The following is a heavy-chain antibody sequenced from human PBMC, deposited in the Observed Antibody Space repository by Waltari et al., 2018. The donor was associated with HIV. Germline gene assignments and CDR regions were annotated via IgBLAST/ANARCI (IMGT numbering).Heavy chain of an antibody. J-gene: IGHJ4*02. CDR1: GYTFTSYD. D-gene: IGHD3-3*01. CDR3: ASSLYDFWSGYPVDY. CDR2: RNPNGGNT. Sequence: QVQLVQSGAEVKKPGASVKVSCKASGYTFTSYDINWVRQATGQGLEWMGWRNPNGGNTGYAQEFQGRVTMTRNTAISTAYMERSSRRSEDTAVYYCASSLYDFWSGYPVDYGGQGTLVTVSS. V-gene: IGHV1-8*01.